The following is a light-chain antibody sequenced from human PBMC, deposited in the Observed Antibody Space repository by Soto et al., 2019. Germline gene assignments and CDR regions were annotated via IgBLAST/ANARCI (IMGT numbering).Light chain of an antibody. Sequence: QSALTQPASVSGSPGQSLTISCTGTSSDVGAYNLVSWYQQHPGKAPKFMIYEVNKRPSGVSNRFSGFKSGNTASLTISGLQAEDEADYYCCSYAGDRYVLFGGGTKLTVL. V-gene: IGLV2-23*02. CDR1: SSDVGAYNL. CDR2: EVN. J-gene: IGLJ3*02. CDR3: CSYAGDRYVL.